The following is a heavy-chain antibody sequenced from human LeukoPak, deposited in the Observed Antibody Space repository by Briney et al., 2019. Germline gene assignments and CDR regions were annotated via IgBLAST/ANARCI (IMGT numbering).Heavy chain of an antibody. D-gene: IGHD2-21*02. CDR3: ARAYCGGDCSSRYFDL. J-gene: IGHJ2*01. V-gene: IGHV4-34*01. CDR1: GGSFSGYY. Sequence: SETPSLTCAVYGGSFSGYYWSWIRQPPGKGLEWIGEINHSGSTNYNPSLKSRVTISVDTSKNQFSLKLSSVTAADTAVYYCARAYCGGDCSSRYFDLWGRGTLVTVSS. CDR2: INHSGST.